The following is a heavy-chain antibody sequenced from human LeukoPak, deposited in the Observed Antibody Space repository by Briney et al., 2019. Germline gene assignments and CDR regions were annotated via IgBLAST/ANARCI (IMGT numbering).Heavy chain of an antibody. J-gene: IGHJ6*03. Sequence: PSETLSLTCTVSGGSISSSSYYWGWIRQPPGKGLEWIGSIYYSGSTYYNPSLKSRVTISVDTSKNQFSLKLSSVTAADTAVYYCARVGYPGSYYYYYMDVWGKGTTVTVSS. D-gene: IGHD1-1*01. CDR3: ARVGYPGSYYYYYMDV. CDR1: GGSISSSSYY. V-gene: IGHV4-39*07. CDR2: IYYSGST.